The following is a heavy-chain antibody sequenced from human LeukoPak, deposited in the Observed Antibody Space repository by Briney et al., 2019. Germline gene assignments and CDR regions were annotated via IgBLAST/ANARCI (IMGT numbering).Heavy chain of an antibody. CDR1: GGSLSSGDYY. CDR2: IYYSGST. V-gene: IGHV4-30-4*01. D-gene: IGHD1-14*01. Sequence: SEPLSLPCTVSGGSLSSGDYYWSWIRQPPGGGLEWIGYIYYSGSTYHNPSLKSRLTISVDTSKNQFSLKLSSVTAADTAVYYCARPEGGDYWGQGTLVTVSS. CDR3: ARPEGGDY. J-gene: IGHJ4*02.